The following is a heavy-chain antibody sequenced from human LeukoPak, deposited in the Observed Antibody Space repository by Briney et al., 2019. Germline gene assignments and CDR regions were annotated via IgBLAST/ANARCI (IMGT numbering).Heavy chain of an antibody. CDR2: IGYDGSNK. J-gene: IGHJ6*03. V-gene: IGHV3-30*02. Sequence: GGSLRLSCAASGFTFSSYGMHWVRQAPGKGLEWLAFIGYDGSNKYTADSARGRFTLSRDNSKDTLYLQMNSLRAEDTAVYYCAKRGGTTVTTSNFHMDVWGKGTTVTVSS. CDR1: GFTFSSYG. CDR3: AKRGGTTVTTSNFHMDV. D-gene: IGHD4-17*01.